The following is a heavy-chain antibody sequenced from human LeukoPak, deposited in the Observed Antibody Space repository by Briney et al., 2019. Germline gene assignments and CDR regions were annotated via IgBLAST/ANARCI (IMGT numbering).Heavy chain of an antibody. CDR1: GFTFSSYA. D-gene: IGHD3-10*01. CDR3: ARARDYYDAGGYFDY. V-gene: IGHV3-30-3*01. J-gene: IGHJ4*02. Sequence: PGGSLRLSCAASGFTFSSYAMHWVRQAPGKGLEWVAVISYDGSNKFYADSVRGRFTISRDNSKNTLYLQMNSLRAEDTAVCYCARARDYYDAGGYFDYWGQGTLVTVSS. CDR2: ISYDGSNK.